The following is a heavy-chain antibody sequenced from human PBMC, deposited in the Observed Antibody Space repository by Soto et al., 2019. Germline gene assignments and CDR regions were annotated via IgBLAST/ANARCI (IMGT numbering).Heavy chain of an antibody. V-gene: IGHV4-34*01. D-gene: IGHD2-15*01. CDR2: INHSGST. CDR1: GGSFSGYY. CDR3: ARGGIAVVRLDY. J-gene: IGHJ4*02. Sequence: ETLSLTCAVYGGSFSGYYWSWIRQPPGKGLEWIGEINHSGSTNYNPSLKSRVTISVDTSKNQFSLKLSSVTAADTAVYYCARGGIAVVRLDYWGQGTLVTVPS.